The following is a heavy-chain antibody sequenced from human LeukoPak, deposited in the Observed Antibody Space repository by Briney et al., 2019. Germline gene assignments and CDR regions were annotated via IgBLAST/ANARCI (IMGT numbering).Heavy chain of an antibody. D-gene: IGHD2-21*01. J-gene: IGHJ4*02. V-gene: IGHV3-7*02. CDR3: ARVGARSGEPIGLDS. CDR2: IKQDGSET. Sequence: GGSLRLWCAASGFPFSNYWMSWVRQAPGKGLEWVASIKQDGSETYYVDSVKGRFTISRDNAKKTVYLQMNSLRLDDTGRYHCARVGARSGEPIGLDSWGPGTLVAVSS. CDR1: GFPFSNYW.